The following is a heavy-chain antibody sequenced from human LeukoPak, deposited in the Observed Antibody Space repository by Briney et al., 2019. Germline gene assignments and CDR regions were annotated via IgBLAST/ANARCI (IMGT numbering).Heavy chain of an antibody. J-gene: IGHJ3*02. CDR1: GGSISSSSYY. D-gene: IGHD3-10*01. Sequence: SETLSLTCTVSGGSISSSSYYWGWIRQPPGKGLEWIGSIYYSGSTYYNPSLKSRVTISVDTSKNQFSLKLSSVTAADTAVYCCARAYYRSAFDIWGQGTMVTVSS. CDR3: ARAYYRSAFDI. CDR2: IYYSGST. V-gene: IGHV4-39*01.